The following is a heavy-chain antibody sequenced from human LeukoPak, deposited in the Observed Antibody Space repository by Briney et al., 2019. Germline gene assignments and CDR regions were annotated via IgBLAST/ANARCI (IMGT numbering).Heavy chain of an antibody. D-gene: IGHD6-19*01. Sequence: GGSLRLSCAASGLTFSSSGMHWVRQAPGKGLEWVAVISYDESNKYYADSVKGRFTISRDKSKNTLYLQMNSLRAEDTAVYYCAKDVSEWLAFDYWGQGTLVTVSP. CDR3: AKDVSEWLAFDY. V-gene: IGHV3-30*18. CDR2: ISYDESNK. J-gene: IGHJ4*02. CDR1: GLTFSSSG.